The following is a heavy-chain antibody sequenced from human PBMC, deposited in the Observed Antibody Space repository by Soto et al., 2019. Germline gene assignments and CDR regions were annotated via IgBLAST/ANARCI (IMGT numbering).Heavy chain of an antibody. V-gene: IGHV1-18*01. CDR3: VRDQLHFLDYYFEN. D-gene: IGHD3-3*01. CDR2: ISPNNGHT. CDR1: GYTFINYG. Sequence: GASVKVSCKASGYTFINYGISWVRQAPGQGLEWLGWISPNNGHTKYARKFQDRITMTTDTSTTTAYLELRSLRSDDTAVYSCVRDQLHFLDYYFENWGQGALVTVSS. J-gene: IGHJ4*02.